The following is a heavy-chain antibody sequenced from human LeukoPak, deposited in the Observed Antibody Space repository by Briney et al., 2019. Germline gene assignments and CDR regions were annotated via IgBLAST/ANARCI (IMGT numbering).Heavy chain of an antibody. CDR2: ISSSSSYI. V-gene: IGHV3-21*01. CDR1: GFTFTSYA. D-gene: IGHD6-6*01. J-gene: IGHJ4*02. CDR3: ARTSSLSPTPSFDY. Sequence: GGSLRLSCAASGFTFTSYAMNWVRQAPGKGLEWVSSISSSSSYIYYADSLKGRFTISRDSAKNSLFLQMNSLRAEDTAVYYCARTSSLSPTPSFDYWGQGTLVTVSS.